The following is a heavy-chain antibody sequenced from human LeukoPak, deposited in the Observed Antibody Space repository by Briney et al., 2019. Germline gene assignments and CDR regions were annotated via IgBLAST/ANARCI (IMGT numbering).Heavy chain of an antibody. J-gene: IGHJ4*02. CDR3: ARYGSGTSYITNYFDY. Sequence: GGSLRLSCAASGFTFSSYSMNWVRQAPGKGLEWVSYISSDSRTIYYADSVKGRFTISRDNAKNSLYLQMKSLRDEDTAVYYCARYGSGTSYITNYFDYWGQGTPDTLSS. CDR1: GFTFSSYS. CDR2: ISSDSRTI. V-gene: IGHV3-48*02. D-gene: IGHD3-10*01.